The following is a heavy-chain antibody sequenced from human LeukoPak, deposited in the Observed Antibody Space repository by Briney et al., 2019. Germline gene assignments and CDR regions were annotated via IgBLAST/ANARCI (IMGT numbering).Heavy chain of an antibody. J-gene: IGHJ4*02. CDR1: GYTSTTSY. D-gene: IGHD3-22*01. V-gene: IGHV1-46*01. CDR2: INISGGRI. Sequence: ASVKVSCKASGYTSTTSYIHWVRQAPGQGLEGMGIINISGGRITYAQKFQGRVTMTRDMSTSTVYMELSSLRSEDTAVYYCARTTNYYDSSGYLYWGQGTLVTVSS. CDR3: ARTTNYYDSSGYLY.